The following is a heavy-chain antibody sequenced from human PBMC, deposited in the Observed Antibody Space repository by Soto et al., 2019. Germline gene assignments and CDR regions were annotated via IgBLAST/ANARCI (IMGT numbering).Heavy chain of an antibody. CDR1: GYMFTTYW. J-gene: IGHJ3*01. V-gene: IGHV5-51*01. Sequence: GESLKISCKGSGYMFTTYWIGWVRQMPGKGLEWMGIIYPGDSDARYSPSFQGQVTISVDKSISTAYLQWSSLKASDTAMYYFARQSGTYDADAFDFWGQGTMVTVSS. CDR2: IYPGDSDA. CDR3: ARQSGTYDADAFDF. D-gene: IGHD1-26*01.